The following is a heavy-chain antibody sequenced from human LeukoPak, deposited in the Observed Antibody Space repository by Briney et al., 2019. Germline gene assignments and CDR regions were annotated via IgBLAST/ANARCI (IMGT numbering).Heavy chain of an antibody. J-gene: IGHJ4*02. CDR3: ARDASTMIVAQGDY. V-gene: IGHV3-7*01. Sequence: PGGSLRLSCAASGFTSSSYWMSWVRQAPGKGLEWVANIKQDGSEKYYVDSVKGRFTISRDNAKNSLYLQMNSLRAEDTAVYYCARDASTMIVAQGDYWGQGTLVTVSS. D-gene: IGHD3-22*01. CDR2: IKQDGSEK. CDR1: GFTSSSYW.